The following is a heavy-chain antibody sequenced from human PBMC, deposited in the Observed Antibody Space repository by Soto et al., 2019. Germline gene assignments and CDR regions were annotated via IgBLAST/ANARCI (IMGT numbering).Heavy chain of an antibody. J-gene: IGHJ4*02. V-gene: IGHV3-23*01. Sequence: GGSLRLSCAASGFKFSNYAMSWVRPAPGKGLEWVSLISATGGGTYYADSVKGRFTISRDNSHNTLYLQVNSLTAEETAVYYCAKDRRAGGNSAFYFDFWGQGAQVTVSS. CDR2: ISATGGGT. CDR1: GFKFSNYA. CDR3: AKDRRAGGNSAFYFDF. D-gene: IGHD1-1*01.